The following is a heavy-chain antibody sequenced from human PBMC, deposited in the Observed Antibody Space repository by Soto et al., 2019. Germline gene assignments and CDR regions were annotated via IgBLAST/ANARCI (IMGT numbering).Heavy chain of an antibody. Sequence: LRLSCAASGFTLSDYYMAWIRQAPGKGLEWVSYISNSGDIIYYADSVKGRFTTSRDNAKKSLFLQMSSLRAEDTAVYYCARRSVDTARSFDYWGQGTLVT. D-gene: IGHD5-18*01. J-gene: IGHJ4*02. CDR1: GFTLSDYY. V-gene: IGHV3-11*01. CDR3: ARRSVDTARSFDY. CDR2: ISNSGDII.